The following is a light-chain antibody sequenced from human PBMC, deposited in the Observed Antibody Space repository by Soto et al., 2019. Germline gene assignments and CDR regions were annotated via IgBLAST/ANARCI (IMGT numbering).Light chain of an antibody. Sequence: EIVLTQSPGTLSLSPGERATLSCRASQSVSSSLAWYQQKPGQAPRLLIYGASARATGIPARFTGSGSGTEFTLTISSLQSEDFAVYYCQQYNYWPRTFGQGTKVDIK. V-gene: IGKV3-15*01. CDR1: QSVSSS. CDR3: QQYNYWPRT. CDR2: GAS. J-gene: IGKJ2*01.